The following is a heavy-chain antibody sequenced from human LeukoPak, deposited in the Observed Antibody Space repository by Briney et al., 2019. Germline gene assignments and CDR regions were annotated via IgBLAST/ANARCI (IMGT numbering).Heavy chain of an antibody. J-gene: IGHJ6*02. CDR2: IGSGGKT. Sequence: GGSLRLSCEASGFTFSAYDMTWVRQAPGKGLEWVSSIGSGGKTHYSESVKGRFAISRDNSKSMLFLQLDSLRAEDTALYYCARDLQYYVAMDVWGQGATVTVSS. CDR1: GFTFSAYD. D-gene: IGHD3-10*02. V-gene: IGHV3-23*01. CDR3: ARDLQYYVAMDV.